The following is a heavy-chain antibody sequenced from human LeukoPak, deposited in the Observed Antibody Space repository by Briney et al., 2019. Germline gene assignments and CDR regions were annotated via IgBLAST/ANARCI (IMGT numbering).Heavy chain of an antibody. Sequence: GGSLRLSRAASGFTFSSYAMHWVRQAPGKGLEWVAVISYDGSNKYYADSVKGRFTISRDNSKNTLYLQMNSLRAEDTAVYYCAKEMREYSSTCYDYWGQGTLVTVSS. D-gene: IGHD6-13*01. J-gene: IGHJ4*02. V-gene: IGHV3-30*04. CDR2: ISYDGSNK. CDR1: GFTFSSYA. CDR3: AKEMREYSSTCYDY.